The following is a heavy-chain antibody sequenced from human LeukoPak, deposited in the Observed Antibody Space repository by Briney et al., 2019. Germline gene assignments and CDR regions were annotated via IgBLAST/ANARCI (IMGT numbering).Heavy chain of an antibody. D-gene: IGHD3-10*01. CDR3: ARGRGITMVRGFVGFDP. V-gene: IGHV4-34*01. CDR2: INHSGST. Sequence: SETLSLTCAVYGGSFSGYYWSWIRQPPGKGLEWIGEINHSGSTNYNPSLKSRVTISVDTSKNQFSLKLSSVTAADTAVYYCARGRGITMVRGFVGFDPWGQGTLVTVSS. CDR1: GGSFSGYY. J-gene: IGHJ5*02.